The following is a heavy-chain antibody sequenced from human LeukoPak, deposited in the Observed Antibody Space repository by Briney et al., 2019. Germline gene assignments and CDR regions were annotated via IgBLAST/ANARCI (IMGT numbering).Heavy chain of an antibody. CDR1: GFTFSDYY. CDR2: ICDSGRTI. V-gene: IGHV3-11*01. CDR3: ARDRLGDYDHSGYYDK. Sequence: GGSLRLSCAASGFTFSDYYMSWIRQAPGKGLEWISYICDSGRTIYYADSVKGRFTISRDNAKNSVYLQMNNLGAEDTAVYYCARDRLGDYDHSGYYDKWGQGTLVTVST. J-gene: IGHJ4*02. D-gene: IGHD3-22*01.